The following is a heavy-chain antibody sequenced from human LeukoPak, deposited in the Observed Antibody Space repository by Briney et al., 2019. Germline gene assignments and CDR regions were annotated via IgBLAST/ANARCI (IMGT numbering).Heavy chain of an antibody. V-gene: IGHV3-7*01. CDR1: GFTSSSYW. J-gene: IGHJ4*02. CDR3: ARGGYDSSGYYRPYYFDY. CDR2: IKQDGSEK. D-gene: IGHD3-22*01. Sequence: PGGSLRLSCAASGFTSSSYWMSWVRQAPGKGREWVANIKQDGSEKYYVDSVKGRFTISRDNAKNSLYLQMNSLRAEDTAVYYCARGGYDSSGYYRPYYFDYWGQGTLITVSS.